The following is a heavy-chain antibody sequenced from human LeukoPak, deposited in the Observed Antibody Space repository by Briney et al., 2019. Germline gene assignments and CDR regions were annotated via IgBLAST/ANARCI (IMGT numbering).Heavy chain of an antibody. J-gene: IGHJ4*02. CDR3: ARALAGGDYVSPDY. CDR1: GGSISSSNW. CDR2: IYHSGST. D-gene: IGHD4-17*01. Sequence: PSETLSLTCAVSGGSISSSNWWSWVRQPPGKGLEWIGEIYHSGSTNYNPSLKSRVTISVDKSKNQFSLRLSSVTAADTAVYYCARALAGGDYVSPDYWGQGTLVTVSS. V-gene: IGHV4-4*02.